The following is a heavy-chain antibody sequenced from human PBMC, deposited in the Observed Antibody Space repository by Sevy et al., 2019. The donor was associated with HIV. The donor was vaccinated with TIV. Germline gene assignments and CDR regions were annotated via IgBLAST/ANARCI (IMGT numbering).Heavy chain of an antibody. CDR3: ATALTGTTSYFDY. V-gene: IGHV1-24*01. Sequence: ASVKVSCKVSGYTLTELSMHWVRQAPGKGLEWMGGFDPEDGETIYAQKFQGRVTMTEDTSTDTAYMELSSLGSEDTAVYYCATALTGTTSYFDYWGQGTLVTVSS. CDR2: FDPEDGET. D-gene: IGHD1-7*01. J-gene: IGHJ4*02. CDR1: GYTLTELS.